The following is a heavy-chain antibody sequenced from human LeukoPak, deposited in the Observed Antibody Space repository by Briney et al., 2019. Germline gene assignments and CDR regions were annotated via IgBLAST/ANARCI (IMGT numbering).Heavy chain of an antibody. CDR3: ARDGGYGYSIDY. D-gene: IGHD5-18*01. CDR2: ISTRSNVI. CDR1: GFAFKSYS. V-gene: IGHV3-48*02. J-gene: IGHJ4*02. Sequence: PGGSLRLSCAASGFAFKSYSMNWVRQAPGKGLEWVSYISTRSNVIYIADSVKGRFAISRDNAKNSLYLQMNSLRDDDTAVYYCARDGGYGYSIDYWGQGTLVAVSS.